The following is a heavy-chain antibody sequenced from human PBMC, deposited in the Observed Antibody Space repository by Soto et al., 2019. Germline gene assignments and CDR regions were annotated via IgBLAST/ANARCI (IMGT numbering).Heavy chain of an antibody. CDR3: ARTAGGRVRGALDI. V-gene: IGHV3-30-3*01. D-gene: IGHD6-13*01. CDR1: GFTFSSYG. Sequence: PGGSLRLSCVASGFTFSSYGMHWFRQAPGKGLEWVAVIPNAENKKYYADSVKGRLTISRDNSQNTLFLQMHSLMSEDTAVYYCARTAGGRVRGALDIWGQGTMVTVSS. CDR2: IPNAENKK. J-gene: IGHJ3*02.